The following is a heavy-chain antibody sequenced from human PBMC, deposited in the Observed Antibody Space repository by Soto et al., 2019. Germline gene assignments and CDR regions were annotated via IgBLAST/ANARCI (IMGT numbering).Heavy chain of an antibody. CDR2: IKTKVDGGTA. Sequence: EVQLVESGGGLVKPGGSRRLSCAASGFTFSNAWMNWVRQAPGKGLEWMGRIKTKVDGGTAEYAAPVKVRFTISRDDSKNTLYNQMNRLKVGDTAVYFCTRYLAVRHNNYSCGMDFWGRGTTVTVSS. CDR1: GFTFSNAW. J-gene: IGHJ6*02. V-gene: IGHV3-15*01. D-gene: IGHD4-17*01. CDR3: TRYLAVRHNNYSCGMDF.